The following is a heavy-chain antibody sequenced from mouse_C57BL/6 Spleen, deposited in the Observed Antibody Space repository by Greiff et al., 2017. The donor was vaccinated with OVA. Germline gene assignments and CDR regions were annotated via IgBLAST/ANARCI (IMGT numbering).Heavy chain of an antibody. CDR3: ARSKLGGAPEN. Sequence: QVQLQQPGAELVMPGASVKLSCKASGYTFTSYWMHWVKQRPGQGLEWIGEIDPSDSYTNYNQKFKGKSTLTVDKSSSTAYMQLSSLTSEDSAVYYCARSKLGGAPENWGEGTTLSVSS. V-gene: IGHV1-69*01. CDR1: GYTFTSYW. CDR2: IDPSDSYT. D-gene: IGHD4-1*01. J-gene: IGHJ2*01.